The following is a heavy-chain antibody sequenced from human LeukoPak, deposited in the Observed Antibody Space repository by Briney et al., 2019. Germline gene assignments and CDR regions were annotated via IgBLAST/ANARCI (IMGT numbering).Heavy chain of an antibody. CDR3: ARGGAPED. J-gene: IGHJ4*02. CDR2: MHSSGVI. V-gene: IGHV4-4*07. CDR1: GGSISDFY. Sequence: SETLSLTCTVSGGSISDFYWSWIRQPAGKGLEWSGRMHSSGVITYNPPLKSRVTISFDTCKKQFSLEVTSVTAADTAVYYCARGGAPEDWGQGTLVPVSS.